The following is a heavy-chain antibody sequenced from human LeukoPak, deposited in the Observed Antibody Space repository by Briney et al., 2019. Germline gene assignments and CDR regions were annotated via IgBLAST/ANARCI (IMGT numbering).Heavy chain of an antibody. CDR1: GFNFNSYA. J-gene: IGHJ4*02. D-gene: IGHD5-18*01. CDR2: IWYDGSNK. V-gene: IGHV3-33*08. Sequence: GGSLRLSCATSGFNFNSYAMSWVRQAPGKGLEWVAVIWYDGSNKYYADSVKGRFTISRDNSKNTLYLQMNSLRAEDTAVYYCARAGGIQLWSQGYWGQGTLVTVSS. CDR3: ARAGGIQLWSQGY.